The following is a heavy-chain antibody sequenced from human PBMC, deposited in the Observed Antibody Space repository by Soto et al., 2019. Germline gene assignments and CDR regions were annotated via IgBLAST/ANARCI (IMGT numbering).Heavy chain of an antibody. D-gene: IGHD3-16*01. J-gene: IGHJ4*02. CDR3: ARGLGGGGYHFDH. CDR1: GYSFINYG. CDR2: ITVNSGNT. Sequence: QVQLVQSGAEVKKPGASVKVSCQASGYSFINYGIGWVRQAPGQGLEWMGWITVNSGNTNYPEKFQCRVTMTTATSTSTAYMELRSLISDDTAVYYCARGLGGGGYHFDHWGQGTLVTVSS. V-gene: IGHV1-18*01.